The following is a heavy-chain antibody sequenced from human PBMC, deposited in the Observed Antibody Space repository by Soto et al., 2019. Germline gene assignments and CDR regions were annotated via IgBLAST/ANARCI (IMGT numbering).Heavy chain of an antibody. CDR1: GYTLLELS. CDR3: ASQNWRWREQFDH. CDR2: YDPEDAKT. Sequence: ASLKVSCKLSGYTLLELSIHWVRQAPGKGLEWMGGYDPEDAKTIYAQKSQGRVIMTEDTSTNTAYLEVRGLRYEDTAVYYCASQNWRWREQFDHWGQGTLVTVSS. J-gene: IGHJ4*02. D-gene: IGHD1-1*01. V-gene: IGHV1-24*01.